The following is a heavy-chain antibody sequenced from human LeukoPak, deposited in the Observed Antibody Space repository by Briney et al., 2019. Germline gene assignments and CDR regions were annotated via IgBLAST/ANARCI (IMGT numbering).Heavy chain of an antibody. V-gene: IGHV3-23*01. Sequence: PGGSLRLSCAASGFTFSSYAMSWVRQAPGKGLEWVSAISGSGGSTYYADSVKGRFTISRDNSKNTLYPQMNSLRAEDTAVYYCAKEEGYCSGGSCYYFDYWGQGTLVTVSS. CDR2: ISGSGGST. CDR3: AKEEGYCSGGSCYYFDY. D-gene: IGHD2-15*01. CDR1: GFTFSSYA. J-gene: IGHJ4*02.